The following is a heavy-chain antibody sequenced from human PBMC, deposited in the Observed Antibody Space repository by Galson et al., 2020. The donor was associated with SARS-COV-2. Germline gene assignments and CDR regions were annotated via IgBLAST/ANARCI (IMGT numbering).Heavy chain of an antibody. Sequence: SETLSLTCTVSGGSISSSSYYWGWIRQPPGKGLEWIGSIYYSGSTYYNPSLKSRVTISVDTSKNQFSLKLSSVTATDTAVYYCARIPQLRYFDWLLSAYGMDVWGQGTTVTVSS. CDR3: ARIPQLRYFDWLLSAYGMDV. V-gene: IGHV4-39*01. CDR1: GGSISSSSYY. J-gene: IGHJ6*02. D-gene: IGHD3-9*01. CDR2: IYYSGST.